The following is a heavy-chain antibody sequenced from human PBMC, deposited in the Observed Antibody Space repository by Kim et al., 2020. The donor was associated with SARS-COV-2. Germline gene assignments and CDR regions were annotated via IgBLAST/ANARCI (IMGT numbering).Heavy chain of an antibody. V-gene: IGHV5-51*01. Sequence: YPGESDTRYSPAFQGKVTISADKSISTAYLQWSSLKASDTAMYYCARIGDYWGQGTLVTVSS. CDR2: YPGESDT. CDR3: ARIGDY. J-gene: IGHJ4*02. D-gene: IGHD2-15*01.